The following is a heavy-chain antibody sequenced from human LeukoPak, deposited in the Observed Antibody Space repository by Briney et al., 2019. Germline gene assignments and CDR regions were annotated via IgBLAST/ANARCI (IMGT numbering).Heavy chain of an antibody. Sequence: GGSLRLLCAASGFTFSSYSMNWVRQAPGKGLEWVSSITSSSTYIHYADSVKGRFTISRDNAKNSLYLQMNSLRAEDTAVYYCARTTSGATFSDYYYYHMDVWGKGTTVTVSS. J-gene: IGHJ6*03. CDR1: GFTFSSYS. D-gene: IGHD1-26*01. V-gene: IGHV3-21*01. CDR3: ARTTSGATFSDYYYYHMDV. CDR2: ITSSSTYI.